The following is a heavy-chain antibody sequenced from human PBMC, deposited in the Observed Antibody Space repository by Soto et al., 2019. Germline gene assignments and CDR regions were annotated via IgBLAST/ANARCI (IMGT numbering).Heavy chain of an antibody. CDR2: ISYDGSNK. CDR1: GFIFSSYA. Sequence: GGSLRLSCAASGFIFSSYAMHWVRQAPGKGLEWVAVISYDGSNKYYADSLKGRFTISRDNSKNTLYLQMNSLRAEDTAVYYCARGPRNRQWSLFDYWGQGTLVTVSS. D-gene: IGHD6-19*01. CDR3: ARGPRNRQWSLFDY. V-gene: IGHV3-30*04. J-gene: IGHJ4*02.